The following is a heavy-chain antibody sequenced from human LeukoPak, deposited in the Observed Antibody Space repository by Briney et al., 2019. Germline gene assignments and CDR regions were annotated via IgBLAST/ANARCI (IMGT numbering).Heavy chain of an antibody. CDR3: ARYVGYSSGYYPLDY. CDR1: GYTFTSYG. V-gene: IGHV1-18*01. D-gene: IGHD3-22*01. J-gene: IGHJ4*02. CDR2: ISAYNGNT. Sequence: VASVKVSCKASGYTFTSYGISWVRQAPGQGLEWMGWISAYNGNTNYAQKLQGRVTMTTDTSTSTAYMELRSLRSDDTAMYYCARYVGYSSGYYPLDYWGQGTLVTVSS.